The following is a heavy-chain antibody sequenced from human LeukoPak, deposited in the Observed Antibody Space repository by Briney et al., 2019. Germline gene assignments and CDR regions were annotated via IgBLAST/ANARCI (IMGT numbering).Heavy chain of an antibody. J-gene: IGHJ4*02. CDR1: GYSISSGYY. CDR2: IYHSGST. CDR3: AGDVLYYYDSSGYYYPFDY. V-gene: IGHV4-38-2*02. D-gene: IGHD3-22*01. Sequence: SETLSLTCTVSGYSISSGYYWGWIRQPPGKGLEWIGSIYHSGSTYYNPSLKSRVTISVDTSKNQFSLKLSSVTAADTAVYYCAGDVLYYYDSSGYYYPFDYWGQGTLVTVSS.